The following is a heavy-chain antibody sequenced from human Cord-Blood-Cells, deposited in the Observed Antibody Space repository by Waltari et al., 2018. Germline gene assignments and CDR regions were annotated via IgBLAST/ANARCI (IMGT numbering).Heavy chain of an antibody. Sequence: QVQLQESGPGLVKPSETLSLTCAVSGYSISSGYYWGWIRQPPGKGLEWIGSIDHSGSTYYNPSHKSRVTVSVYTSKNQFSLKLSSVTAADTAVYYCARDRYSYGYNAFDIWGQGTMVTVSS. J-gene: IGHJ3*02. CDR3: ARDRYSYGYNAFDI. V-gene: IGHV4-38-2*02. CDR1: GYSISSGYY. D-gene: IGHD5-18*01. CDR2: IDHSGST.